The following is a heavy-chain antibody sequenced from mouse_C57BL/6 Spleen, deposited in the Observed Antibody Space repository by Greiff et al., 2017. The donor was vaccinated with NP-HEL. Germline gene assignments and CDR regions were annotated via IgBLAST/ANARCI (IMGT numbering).Heavy chain of an antibody. Sequence: LQESGPELVKPGASVKISCKASGYAFNSSWMNWVKQRPGKGLEWIGGIYPGDGDTNYNGKFKGKATLTADKSSSTAYMQLSSLTSEDSAVYFCARGNGYYGETDYWGQGTTLTVSS. J-gene: IGHJ2*01. D-gene: IGHD2-3*01. CDR1: GYAFNSSW. CDR3: ARGNGYYGETDY. V-gene: IGHV1-82*01. CDR2: IYPGDGDT.